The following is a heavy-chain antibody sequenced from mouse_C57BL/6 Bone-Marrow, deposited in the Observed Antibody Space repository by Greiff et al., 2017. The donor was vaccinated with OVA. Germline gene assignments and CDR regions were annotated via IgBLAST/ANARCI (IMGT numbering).Heavy chain of an antibody. Sequence: EVKLVESGGGLVKPGGSLKLSCAASGFTFSDYGMHWVRQAPEKGLEWVAYIRSGSSTIYYADTVKGRFTISRDNAKNNLFLQMTSLRSEDTAMYYCARRAFRGAMDYWGQGTSVTVSS. CDR2: IRSGSSTI. CDR3: ARRAFRGAMDY. V-gene: IGHV5-17*01. CDR1: GFTFSDYG. J-gene: IGHJ4*01. D-gene: IGHD3-3*01.